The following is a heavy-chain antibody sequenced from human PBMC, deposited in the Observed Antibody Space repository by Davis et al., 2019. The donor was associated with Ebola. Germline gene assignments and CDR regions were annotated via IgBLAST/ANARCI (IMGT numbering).Heavy chain of an antibody. CDR3: ARLGDADYGMDV. V-gene: IGHV5-10-1*01. CDR2: IDPSDSYT. Sequence: GESLKISCKGSGYSFTSFWISWVRQMPGKGLEWLGRIDPSDSYTNYSPSFQGHVTISADKSISTAYLQWSSLKASDTAMYYCARLGDADYGMDVWGQGTTVTVSS. CDR1: GYSFTSFW. J-gene: IGHJ6*02. D-gene: IGHD3-3*01.